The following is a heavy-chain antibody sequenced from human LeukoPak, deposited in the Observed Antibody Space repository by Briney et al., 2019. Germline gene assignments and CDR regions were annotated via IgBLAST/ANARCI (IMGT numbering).Heavy chain of an antibody. CDR3: ARAVPDAFDI. J-gene: IGHJ3*02. CDR1: GGSISSGSYY. V-gene: IGHV4-61*02. CDR2: IYTSGST. Sequence: SETLSLTCTVSGGSISSGSYYWSWIRQPAGKGLEWIGRIYTSGSTNYNPSLKSRVTISVDTSKNQFSLKLSSVTAADTAVYYCARAVPDAFDIWGQGTMVTVSS.